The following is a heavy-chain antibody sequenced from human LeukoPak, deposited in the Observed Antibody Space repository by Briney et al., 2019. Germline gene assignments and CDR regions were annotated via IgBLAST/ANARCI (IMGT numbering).Heavy chain of an antibody. V-gene: IGHV4-30-2*01. CDR3: ARGPYGSGSYDFDF. CDR2: IYHSGST. D-gene: IGHD3-10*01. Sequence: SQTLSLTCAVSGGSISSGGYSWSWIRQPPGKGLEWIGYIYHSGSTYYNPSLKSRVTISVDRSKNQFSLKLSSVTAADTAVYYCARGPYGSGSYDFDFWGQGTLVTVSS. CDR1: GGSISSGGYS. J-gene: IGHJ4*02.